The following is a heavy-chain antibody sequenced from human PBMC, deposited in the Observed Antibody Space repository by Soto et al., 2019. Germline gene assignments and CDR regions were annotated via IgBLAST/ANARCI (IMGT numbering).Heavy chain of an antibody. J-gene: IGHJ4*02. V-gene: IGHV1-2*04. Sequence: ASVKVSCKTSGYSFTDYKLHWVRQAPGQGLEWMGWVDPNGGGSNSAQKFQGSVTMTWDTSITTAYLDLTRLTTNDTATYFCATWVDYGDFEGFDVWAQRAVVTVSS. CDR2: VDPNGGGS. CDR3: ATWVDYGDFEGFDV. CDR1: GYSFTDYK. D-gene: IGHD4-17*01.